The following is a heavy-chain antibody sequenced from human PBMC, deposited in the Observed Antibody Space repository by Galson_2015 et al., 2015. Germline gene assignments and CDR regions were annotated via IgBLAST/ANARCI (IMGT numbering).Heavy chain of an antibody. V-gene: IGHV1-46*01. D-gene: IGHD3-16*01. J-gene: IGHJ4*02. Sequence: SVKVSCKASGYTFTNNNIHWVRQAPGQGLEWMGIIIPSDGSTTYAQKFQGRLTMTRDTSTSTIYMELNSLSSEDTAVYYCARKGGLEYWGQGTLVTVSS. CDR2: IIPSDGST. CDR3: ARKGGLEY. CDR1: GYTFTNNN.